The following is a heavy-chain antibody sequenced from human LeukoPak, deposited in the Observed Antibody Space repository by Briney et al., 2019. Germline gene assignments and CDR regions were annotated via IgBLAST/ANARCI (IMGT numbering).Heavy chain of an antibody. J-gene: IGHJ4*02. CDR3: AKWGDYDILTGYYVPYY. CDR2: ITGSDGSS. CDR1: GFTFTNYA. V-gene: IGHV3-23*01. Sequence: PGTSLRLSCVASGFTFTNYAMSWVRQAPGKGLEWVSAITGSDGSSYYADSVKGRFTISRDNSKNTLYLQGNSLRAEDTAVYYCAKWGDYDILTGYYVPYYWGQGTLVTVSS. D-gene: IGHD3-9*01.